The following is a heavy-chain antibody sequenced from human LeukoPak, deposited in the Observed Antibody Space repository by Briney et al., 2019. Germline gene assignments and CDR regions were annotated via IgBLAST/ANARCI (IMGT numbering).Heavy chain of an antibody. CDR2: IGTIISTT. J-gene: IGHJ4*02. CDR3: ARIGYSSSCLDY. V-gene: IGHV3-48*03. D-gene: IGHD6-19*01. Sequence: GGSLRLSCAASGFTFRTYEMNWVRQAPGKGLEWVSYIGTIISTTYYADSVKGRFTVSRDDAKSSLYLQMSSLRAEDTAVYYCARIGYSSSCLDYWGQGTLVTVSS. CDR1: GFTFRTYE.